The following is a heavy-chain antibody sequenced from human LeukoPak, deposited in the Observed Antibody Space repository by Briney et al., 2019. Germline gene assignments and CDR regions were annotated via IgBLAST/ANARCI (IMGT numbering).Heavy chain of an antibody. CDR1: GGSISSYY. J-gene: IGHJ4*02. CDR2: IYYSGST. Sequence: SETLSLTCTVSGGSISSYYWSWLRQPPGKGLEWIGYIYYSGSTNYNPSLKSRVTISVDTSKNQFSLKLSSVTAADTAVYYCASPSGDYCGGDCYSNYFDYWGQGTLVTVSS. D-gene: IGHD2-21*01. V-gene: IGHV4-59*01. CDR3: ASPSGDYCGGDCYSNYFDY.